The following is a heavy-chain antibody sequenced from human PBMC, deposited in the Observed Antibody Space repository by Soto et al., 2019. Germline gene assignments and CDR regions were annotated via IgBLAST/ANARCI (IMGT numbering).Heavy chain of an antibody. J-gene: IGHJ4*02. CDR3: ARGRYYYSSIDY. D-gene: IGHD3-22*01. V-gene: IGHV3-33*01. CDR1: GFTFSSYG. Sequence: GGSLRLSCAASGFTFSSYGMHWVRQAPGKGLEWVAVIWYDGSNKYYADSVKGRFTISRDNSKNTLYLQMNSLRAEDTAVYYCARGRYYYSSIDYWGQGTLVTVSS. CDR2: IWYDGSNK.